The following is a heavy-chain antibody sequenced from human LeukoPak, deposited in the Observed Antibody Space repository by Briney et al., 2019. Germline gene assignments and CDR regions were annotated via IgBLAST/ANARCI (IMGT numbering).Heavy chain of an antibody. CDR3: VRDGSGYDY. CDR1: GFTFSIYW. V-gene: IGHV3-7*05. D-gene: IGHD6-19*01. CDR2: INQAGSYK. Sequence: GGSLRLSCAASGFTFSIYWMRWVREPQGKGLEWVANINQAGSYKYYPISVKGRYTISRDNAKISLYLQKNSLRADNTAIYYCVRDGSGYDYWGQGTLVTVSS. J-gene: IGHJ4*02.